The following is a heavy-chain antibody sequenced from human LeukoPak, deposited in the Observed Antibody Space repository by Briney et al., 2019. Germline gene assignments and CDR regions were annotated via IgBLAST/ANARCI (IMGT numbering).Heavy chain of an antibody. CDR2: IHPSGGST. D-gene: IGHD2-2*01. CDR3: ARDSTTSSLADP. CDR1: GYTFTNYY. Sequence: ASVKVSCKASGYTFTNYYLHWVRQAAGQGLEWMGIIHPSGGSTAYAQKFQGRVTMTRDTSTSTVYMELSSLRSEDTAVYYCARDSTTSSLADPWGQGTLVTVSS. V-gene: IGHV1-46*01. J-gene: IGHJ5*02.